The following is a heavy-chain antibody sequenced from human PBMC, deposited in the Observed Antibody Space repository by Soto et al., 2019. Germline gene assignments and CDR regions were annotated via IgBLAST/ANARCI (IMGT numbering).Heavy chain of an antibody. J-gene: IGHJ6*02. Sequence: QVQLVQSGDEVRKPGSSVKVSCKASGYIFVNYGIAWVRQAPGQGLEWMGWISPYSGNTHYASKVQGRLTMTTDTSXXTAYMXXXXXXXXXXXXXXXXXXXXXXXXXXXXXWGQGTTVTVSS. CDR3: XXXXXXXXXXXXXX. CDR1: GYIFVNYG. V-gene: IGHV1-18*01. CDR2: ISPYSGNT.